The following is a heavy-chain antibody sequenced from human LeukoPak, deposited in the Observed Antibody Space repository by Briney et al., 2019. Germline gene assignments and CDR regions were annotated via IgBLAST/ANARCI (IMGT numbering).Heavy chain of an antibody. CDR3: ARGMYDYGDYAAEDY. CDR2: IDEIGRT. CDR1: GDSFSHYY. D-gene: IGHD4-17*01. V-gene: IGHV4-34*01. J-gene: IGHJ4*02. Sequence: KSSETLSLTCAVYGDSFSHYYWNWIRQSPETGLEWIGEIDEIGRTKYNPSLKSRVTISVDTSKNQFSLKLSSVTAADTAVYYCARGMYDYGDYAAEDYWGQGTLVTVSS.